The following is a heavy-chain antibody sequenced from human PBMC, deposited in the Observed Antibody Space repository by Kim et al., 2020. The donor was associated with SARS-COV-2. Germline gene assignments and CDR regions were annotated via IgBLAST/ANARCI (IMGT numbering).Heavy chain of an antibody. Sequence: YADSVKTRVTISRDNAKNSLYLQMNSLRAEDTAVYYCARAYSSGWAYFDYWGQGTLVTVSS. CDR3: ARAYSSGWAYFDY. J-gene: IGHJ4*02. D-gene: IGHD6-19*01. V-gene: IGHV3-11*06.